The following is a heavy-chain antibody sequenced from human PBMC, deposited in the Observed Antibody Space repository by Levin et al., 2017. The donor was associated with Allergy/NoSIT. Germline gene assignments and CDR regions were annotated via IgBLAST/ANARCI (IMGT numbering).Heavy chain of an antibody. J-gene: IGHJ6*02. CDR2: IYYSGST. CDR1: GGSISSGGYY. Sequence: SSETLSLTCTVSGGSISSGGYYWSWIRQHPGKGLEWIGYIYYSGSTYYNPSLKSRVTISVDTSKNQFSLKLSSVTAADTAVYYCASLQQWPSYYYYGMDVWGQGTTVTVSS. CDR3: ASLQQWPSYYYYGMDV. V-gene: IGHV4-31*03. D-gene: IGHD6-19*01.